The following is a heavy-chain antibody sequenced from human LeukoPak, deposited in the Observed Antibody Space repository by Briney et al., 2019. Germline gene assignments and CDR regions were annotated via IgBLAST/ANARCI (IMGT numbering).Heavy chain of an antibody. CDR3: ARDSGYSSSLDAFDI. Sequence: GGSLRLSCAASGFTFSSYWMSWVRQAPGKGLEWVANIKQDGSEKYCVDSVKGRFTISRDNAKNSLYLQMNSLRAEDTAVYYCARDSGYSSSLDAFDIWGQGTMVTVSS. CDR1: GFTFSSYW. CDR2: IKQDGSEK. V-gene: IGHV3-7*01. J-gene: IGHJ3*02. D-gene: IGHD6-13*01.